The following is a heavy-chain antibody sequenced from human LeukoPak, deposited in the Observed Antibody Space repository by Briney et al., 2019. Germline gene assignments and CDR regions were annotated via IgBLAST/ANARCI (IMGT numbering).Heavy chain of an antibody. V-gene: IGHV3-30-3*01. CDR1: GFTFSSYA. Sequence: GGSLRLSCAASGFTFSSYAMSWVRQAPGKGLEWVAVISYDGSNKYYADSVKGRFTISRDNSKNTLYLQMNSLRAEDTAVYYCVPMNYDSSGFDYWGQGTLVTVSS. CDR3: VPMNYDSSGFDY. D-gene: IGHD3-22*01. J-gene: IGHJ4*02. CDR2: ISYDGSNK.